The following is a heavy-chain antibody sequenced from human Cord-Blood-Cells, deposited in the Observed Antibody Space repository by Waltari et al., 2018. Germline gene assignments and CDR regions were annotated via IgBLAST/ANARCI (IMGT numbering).Heavy chain of an antibody. Sequence: EVQLVESGGGLVQPGGSLRLSCAASGFTFSSYSMNWVRQAPGKGLEWVSFISSSSSTIYYADSGKGRFTISRDNAKNSLYLQMNSLRDEDTAVYYCARDHGTTVVTSYFDYWGQGTLVTVSS. V-gene: IGHV3-48*02. CDR1: GFTFSSYS. J-gene: IGHJ4*02. CDR2: ISSSSSTI. CDR3: ARDHGTTVVTSYFDY. D-gene: IGHD4-17*01.